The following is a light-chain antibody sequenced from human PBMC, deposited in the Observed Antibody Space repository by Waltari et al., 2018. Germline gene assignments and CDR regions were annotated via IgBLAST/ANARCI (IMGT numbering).Light chain of an antibody. CDR2: DVS. CDR1: SSDIGGYNY. CDR3: SSYTSSSTFVV. J-gene: IGLJ2*01. Sequence: QSALTQPASVSGSPGQSITIPCTGTSSDIGGYNYVSWYQQHPGKVPKLMIFDVSYRPSGISDRFSGSKSGNTASLTISGLQAEDEADYYCSSYTSSSTFVVFGGGTKLTVL. V-gene: IGLV2-14*03.